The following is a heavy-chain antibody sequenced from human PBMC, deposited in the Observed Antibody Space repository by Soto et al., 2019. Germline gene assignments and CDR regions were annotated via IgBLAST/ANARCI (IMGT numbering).Heavy chain of an antibody. Sequence: QVQLVESGGGVVQPGRSLRLSCAASGFTFSSYSMHWVRQAPGKGLEWVAVISYDGSNKYYADSVKSRFTISRDNSKNTLYLQMNSLRAEDTAVYYCARGAGITVAATSFDYWGQGTLVTVSS. J-gene: IGHJ4*02. CDR2: ISYDGSNK. D-gene: IGHD6-19*01. V-gene: IGHV3-30-3*01. CDR3: ARGAGITVAATSFDY. CDR1: GFTFSSYS.